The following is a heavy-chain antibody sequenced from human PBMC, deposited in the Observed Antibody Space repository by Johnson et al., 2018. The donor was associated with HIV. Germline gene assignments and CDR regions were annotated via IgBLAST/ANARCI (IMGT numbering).Heavy chain of an antibody. CDR3: ATPQERYSAFDI. Sequence: VQLVESGGGVVRPGGSLRLSCAASGFTFDDYGMSWVRQTPGKGLEWVAGINWNGGSTGYADSVKGRFTISRDNSKNTLYLQMNSLRAEDTAVYYCATPQERYSAFDIWGQGTMVTVSS. CDR2: INWNGGST. CDR1: GFTFDDYG. V-gene: IGHV3-20*04. J-gene: IGHJ3*02. D-gene: IGHD2-15*01.